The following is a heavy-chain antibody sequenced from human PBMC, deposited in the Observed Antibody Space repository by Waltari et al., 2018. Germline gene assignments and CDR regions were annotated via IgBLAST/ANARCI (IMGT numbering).Heavy chain of an antibody. V-gene: IGHV3-7*04. D-gene: IGHD3-10*01. CDR2: INDDAKEK. J-gene: IGHJ4*02. Sequence: EVQLVESGGGLVQPGGSLRLSCAASGFTFNKYWMTWVRQAPGKGLEGGANINDDAKEKDHVESVKGRFTISRENTKKSLYLQMNSLRVDDTAVYYCARGEEGYGEAYYWGQGTLVTVSS. CDR1: GFTFNKYW. CDR3: ARGEEGYGEAYY.